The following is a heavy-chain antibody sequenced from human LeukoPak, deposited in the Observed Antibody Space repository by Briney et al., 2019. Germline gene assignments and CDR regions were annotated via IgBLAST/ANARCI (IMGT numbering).Heavy chain of an antibody. CDR2: ISSGGST. J-gene: IGHJ6*02. D-gene: IGHD2-15*01. V-gene: IGHV4-34*01. CDR3: ATLRDRQKYCSGGSCYPMYYYYYGMDV. Sequence: ASALLPSPAAADGGSFSGSRWCGRRAPPGGGGWCSGEISSGGSTNYTPPLKSRVTISVDTSKNQFSLKLSSVTAADTAAYYCATLRDRQKYCSGGSCYPMYYYYYGMDVWGQGTTVTVSS. CDR1: GGSFSGSR.